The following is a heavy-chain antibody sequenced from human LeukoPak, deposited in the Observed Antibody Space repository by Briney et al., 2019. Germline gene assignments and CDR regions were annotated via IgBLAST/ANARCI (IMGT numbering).Heavy chain of an antibody. J-gene: IGHJ4*02. Sequence: ASVKVSCKASGYTFTGCFIHYVRQAPGQGLEWMGWIDPNSDNIRYSETSKDRVTMTRDTSTNTAYMELSWPRSDDTAVYYCARSAYNYGYVYFDHWGQGTLVIVSS. D-gene: IGHD5-18*01. CDR2: IDPNSDNI. CDR1: GYTFTGCF. V-gene: IGHV1-2*02. CDR3: ARSAYNYGYVYFDH.